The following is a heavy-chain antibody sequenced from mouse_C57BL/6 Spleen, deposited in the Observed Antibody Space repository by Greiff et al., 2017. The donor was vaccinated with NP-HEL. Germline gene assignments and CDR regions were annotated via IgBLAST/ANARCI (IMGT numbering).Heavy chain of an antibody. V-gene: IGHV1-9*01. CDR2: ILPGSGST. D-gene: IGHD1-1*01. J-gene: IGHJ4*01. Sequence: QVQLQQSGAELMKPGASVKLSCKATGYTFTGYWIEWVKQRPGHGLEWIGEILPGSGSTNYNEKFKGTATFTADTSSNTAYMQLSSLTTEDSAIYYCARRPPLYGSAYYYAMDYWGQGTSVTVSS. CDR3: ARRPPLYGSAYYYAMDY. CDR1: GYTFTGYW.